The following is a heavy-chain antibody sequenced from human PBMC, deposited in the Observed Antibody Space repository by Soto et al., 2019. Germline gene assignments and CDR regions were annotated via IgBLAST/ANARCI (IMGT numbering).Heavy chain of an antibody. D-gene: IGHD6-19*01. CDR2: ISSNGGST. CDR3: ARQWLDSYYFDY. J-gene: IGHJ4*02. CDR1: GFTFSSYA. Sequence: EVQLVESGGGLVQPGGSLRLSCAASGFTFSSYAMHWVRQAPGKGLEYVSAISSNGGSTYYANSVKGRFTISRDNSKTTLYLQMVSLRAEDMAVYYCARQWLDSYYFDYWGQGTLVTVSS. V-gene: IGHV3-64*01.